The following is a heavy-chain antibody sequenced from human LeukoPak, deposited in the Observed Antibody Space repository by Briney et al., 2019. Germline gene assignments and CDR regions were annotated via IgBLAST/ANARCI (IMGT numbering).Heavy chain of an antibody. CDR3: AKGPKLYSSSWMSDY. CDR1: GFTFSSYG. J-gene: IGHJ4*02. CDR2: IRYDGSNK. Sequence: PGGSLRLSCAASGFTFSSYGMHWVRQAPGKGLEWVAFIRYDGSNKYYADSVKGRFTISRDNSKNTLYPQMNSLRAEDTAVYYCAKGPKLYSSSWMSDYWGQGTLVTVSS. D-gene: IGHD6-13*01. V-gene: IGHV3-30*02.